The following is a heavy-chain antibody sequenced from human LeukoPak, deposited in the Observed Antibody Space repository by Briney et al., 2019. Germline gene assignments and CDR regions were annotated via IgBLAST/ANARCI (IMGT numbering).Heavy chain of an antibody. V-gene: IGHV1-69*06. D-gene: IGHD2-15*01. Sequence: GASVKVSCKASGGTFSSYAISWVRQAPGQGLEWMGGIIPIFGTANYAQKFQGRVTITADKSTSTAYMELSSLRSEDTAVYYCARNNCSGGSCYSPHNWFDPWGQGTLVTVSS. CDR3: ARNNCSGGSCYSPHNWFDP. CDR1: GGTFSSYA. CDR2: IIPIFGTA. J-gene: IGHJ5*02.